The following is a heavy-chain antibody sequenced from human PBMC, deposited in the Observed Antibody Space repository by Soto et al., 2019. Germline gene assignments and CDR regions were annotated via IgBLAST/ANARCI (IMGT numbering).Heavy chain of an antibody. CDR3: ARDYKATFATLKDPYMDV. CDR2: IYSGGST. CDR1: GFTVSSNY. J-gene: IGHJ6*03. Sequence: GGSLRLSCAASGFTVSSNYMSWVRQAPGKGLEWVSVIYSGGSTYYADSVKGRFTISRHNSKNTLYLQMNSLRAEDTAVYYCARDYKATFATLKDPYMDVWGKGTTVTVSS. V-gene: IGHV3-53*04. D-gene: IGHD1-26*01.